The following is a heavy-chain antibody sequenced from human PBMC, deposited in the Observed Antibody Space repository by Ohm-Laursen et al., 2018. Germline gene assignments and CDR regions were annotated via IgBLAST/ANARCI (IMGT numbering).Heavy chain of an antibody. D-gene: IGHD4-17*01. Sequence: SLRLSCAASGFTFSSYWMSWVRQAPGKGLEWAANIKQDGSEKYYVDSVKGRFTISRDNAKNSLYLQMNSLRAEDTAVYYCARLGTGDYDAFDIWGQGTMVTVSS. CDR1: GFTFSSYW. J-gene: IGHJ3*02. CDR2: IKQDGSEK. V-gene: IGHV3-7*01. CDR3: ARLGTGDYDAFDI.